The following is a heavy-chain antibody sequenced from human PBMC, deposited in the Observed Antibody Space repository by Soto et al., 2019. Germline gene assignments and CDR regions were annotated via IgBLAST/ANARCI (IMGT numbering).Heavy chain of an antibody. CDR3: AHGVVFDSIGYFGLASSSAGGNWFDP. J-gene: IGHJ5*02. CDR1: GFSLSTTGVG. D-gene: IGHD3-22*01. Sequence: QITLKESGPTLVKPTQTLTLTCTFSGFSLSTTGVGVGWIRQPPRKALEWLALIYWDDDKRYSPSLRSRLTITPGTSTNRVVLTMSNMAPVDTATYYCAHGVVFDSIGYFGLASSSAGGNWFDPWGQGTLVTVSS. V-gene: IGHV2-5*02. CDR2: IYWDDDK.